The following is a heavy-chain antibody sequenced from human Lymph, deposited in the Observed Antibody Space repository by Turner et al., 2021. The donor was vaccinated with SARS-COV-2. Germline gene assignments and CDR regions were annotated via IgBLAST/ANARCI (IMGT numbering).Heavy chain of an antibody. J-gene: IGHJ3*02. Sequence: EVQLVETGGGLIQPGGSLRLPRAASGFTVSSNYMSWVRQAPGKGLGWVSVIYIGGTTYYADSVKGRFTISRDNSKNTLYLQMNSLRAEDTAVYYCARDLGPLAFDIWGQGTMVTVSS. CDR1: GFTVSSNY. CDR3: ARDLGPLAFDI. V-gene: IGHV3-53*02. CDR2: IYIGGTT.